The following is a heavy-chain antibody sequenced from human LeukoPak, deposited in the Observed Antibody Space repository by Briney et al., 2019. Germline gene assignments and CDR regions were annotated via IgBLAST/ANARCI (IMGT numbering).Heavy chain of an antibody. CDR2: TNSDASTT. Sequence: GGSLRLSCAASGFTFSNYWMHWVRHAPGKGLVWVSRTNSDASTTLYADSVQGRFSVPRDNAKNTLYLQMSSLRAEDTAVYYCTRGLPNFSFFDYWGQGILVTVSS. CDR1: GFTFSNYW. CDR3: TRGLPNFSFFDY. J-gene: IGHJ4*02. D-gene: IGHD4/OR15-4a*01. V-gene: IGHV3-74*01.